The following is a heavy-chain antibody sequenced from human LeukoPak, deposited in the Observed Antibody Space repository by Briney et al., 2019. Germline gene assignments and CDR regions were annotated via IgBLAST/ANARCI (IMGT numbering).Heavy chain of an antibody. J-gene: IGHJ4*02. CDR3: ARFGDSSGYYFDY. CDR2: IYPGDPDT. Sequence: GESLEISCKGSGYSFTSYWIAWVRRMPGKGLEWMGIIYPGDPDTRYSPSFQGQVTISADKSISTAYLQWSSLKASDTAMYYCARFGDSSGYYFDYWGQGTLVTVSS. V-gene: IGHV5-51*01. D-gene: IGHD3-22*01. CDR1: GYSFTSYW.